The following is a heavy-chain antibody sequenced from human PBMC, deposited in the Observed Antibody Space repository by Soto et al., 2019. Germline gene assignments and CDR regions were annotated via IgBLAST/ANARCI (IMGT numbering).Heavy chain of an antibody. J-gene: IGHJ4*02. CDR2: INPNSGGT. V-gene: IGHV1-2*02. CDR1: GYTFTGYY. D-gene: IGHD3-22*01. CDR3: ARARITMIVGDY. Sequence: ASVKVSCKASGYTFTGYYMHWVRQAPGQGLEWMGWINPNSGGTNYAQKFQGRVTMTRDTSISTAHMELSRLRSDDTAVYYCARARITMIVGDYWGQGTLVTVSS.